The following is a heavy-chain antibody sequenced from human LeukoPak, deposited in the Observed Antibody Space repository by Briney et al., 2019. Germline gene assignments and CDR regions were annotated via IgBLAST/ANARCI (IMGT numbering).Heavy chain of an antibody. D-gene: IGHD4-17*01. J-gene: IGHJ4*02. Sequence: SETLSLTCAVYGGSFSGYYWSWIRQPPGKGLEWIGEINHSGSTNYNPSLKSRVTISVDTSKNQFSLKLSSVTAADTAVYYCARDTTVLFDYWGQGTLVTVSS. CDR1: GGSFSGYY. V-gene: IGHV4-34*01. CDR2: INHSGST. CDR3: ARDTTVLFDY.